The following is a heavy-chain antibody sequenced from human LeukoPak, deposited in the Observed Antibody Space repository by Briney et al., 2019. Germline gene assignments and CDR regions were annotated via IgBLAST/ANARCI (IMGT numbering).Heavy chain of an antibody. CDR3: ALYSSSSEAFDY. V-gene: IGHV1-3*01. CDR2: INADNGNT. Sequence: ASVKVSCTASGYTFTNYAIHWVRQAPGQRLEWMGWINADNGNTKYSQKFQGRVTITRDTSANTAYMELSNLRSEDTAVYYCALYSSSSEAFDYWGQGTLVTVSS. CDR1: GYTFTNYA. J-gene: IGHJ4*02. D-gene: IGHD6-6*01.